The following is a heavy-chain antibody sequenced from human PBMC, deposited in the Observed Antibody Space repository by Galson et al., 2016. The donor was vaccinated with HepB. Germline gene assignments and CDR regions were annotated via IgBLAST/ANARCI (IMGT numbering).Heavy chain of an antibody. D-gene: IGHD5-18*01. Sequence: QSGAEVKKPGESLKISCQGSEYSFVRYWIGWVRQMPGKGLEWVGIMYPGNSETRYGPSFQGQVTIAADTSFGTAYLSWSSLKASDTAVYYCVRQPLHSYGRTHFDLWGQGTLVTVPS. CDR1: EYSFVRYW. J-gene: IGHJ4*02. V-gene: IGHV5-51*01. CDR2: MYPGNSET. CDR3: VRQPLHSYGRTHFDL.